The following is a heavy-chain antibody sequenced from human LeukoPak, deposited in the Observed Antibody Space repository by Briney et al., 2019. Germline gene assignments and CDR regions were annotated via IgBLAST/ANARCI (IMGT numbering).Heavy chain of an antibody. CDR3: AKGRSMVRGERGLLDYFDY. V-gene: IGHV3-23*01. J-gene: IGHJ4*02. D-gene: IGHD3-10*01. CDR1: GFTFSSYG. Sequence: GGSLRLSCAASGFTFSSYGMSWVRQAPGKGLEWVSAISGSGGSTYYADSVKGRFTISRDNSKNTLYLQMNSLRAEDTAVYYCAKGRSMVRGERGLLDYFDYWGQGTLVTVSS. CDR2: ISGSGGST.